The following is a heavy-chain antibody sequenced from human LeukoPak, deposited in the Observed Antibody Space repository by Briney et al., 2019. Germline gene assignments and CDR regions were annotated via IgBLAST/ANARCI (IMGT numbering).Heavy chain of an antibody. Sequence: GGSLRLSCAASGFTFSSYGLHWVRQAPGKGLEWVAFIRYDESNKYYADSVKGRFTISRDNSKNTLYLQMNSLRAEDTAVYYCAKGGLFCSDGSCYPEYFQHWGQGTLVTVSS. J-gene: IGHJ1*01. CDR1: GFTFSSYG. V-gene: IGHV3-30*02. CDR2: IRYDESNK. D-gene: IGHD2-15*01. CDR3: AKGGLFCSDGSCYPEYFQH.